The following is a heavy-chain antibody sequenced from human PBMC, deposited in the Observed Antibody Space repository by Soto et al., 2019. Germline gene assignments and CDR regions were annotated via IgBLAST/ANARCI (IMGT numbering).Heavy chain of an antibody. Sequence: PGGSLRLSCATSGFTFSASAMHWVRQVSGKGLEWIARIRSKANNYATTYAPSVKGRFTISRGDSENTVYLQMNSLKTEDTAIYYCAKQIYGGNSWGQGTLVTVSS. D-gene: IGHD2-21*02. CDR1: GFTFSASA. V-gene: IGHV3-73*01. CDR2: IRSKANNYAT. J-gene: IGHJ4*02. CDR3: AKQIYGGNS.